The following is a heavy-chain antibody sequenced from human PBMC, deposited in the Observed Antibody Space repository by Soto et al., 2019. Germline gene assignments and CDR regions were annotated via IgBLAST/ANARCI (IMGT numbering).Heavy chain of an antibody. V-gene: IGHV3-21*01. CDR1: GFTFSSYS. CDR3: ARTGGPPTVRYFDWPTSSNWYFDL. Sequence: GGSLRLSCAASGFTFSSYSMNWVRQAPGKGLEWVSSISSSSSYIYYADSVKGRFTISRDNAKNSLYLQMNSLRAEDTAVYYCARTGGPPTVRYFDWPTSSNWYFDLWGRGTLVTVSS. J-gene: IGHJ2*01. D-gene: IGHD3-9*01. CDR2: ISSSSSYI.